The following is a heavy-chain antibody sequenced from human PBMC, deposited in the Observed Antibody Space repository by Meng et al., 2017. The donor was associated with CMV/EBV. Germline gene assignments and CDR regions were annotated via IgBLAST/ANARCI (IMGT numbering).Heavy chain of an antibody. Sequence: ASVKVSCKASGYTFTSYGISWVRQAPGQGLEWMGWISAYNGNTNYAQKLQGRVTMTTDTSTSTAYMELRSLRSDDTAVYYCARDGLGSSSHYYYYGMDVWGQGTTVTVSS. V-gene: IGHV1-18*01. J-gene: IGHJ6*02. CDR2: ISAYNGNT. CDR1: GYTFTSYG. D-gene: IGHD6-6*01. CDR3: ARDGLGSSSHYYYYGMDV.